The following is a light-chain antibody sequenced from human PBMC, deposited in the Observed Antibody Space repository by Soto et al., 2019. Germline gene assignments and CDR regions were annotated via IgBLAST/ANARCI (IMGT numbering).Light chain of an antibody. Sequence: QSVLNQPASVSXSPGQSITISCPGTSSDVGGYKYVSWYQQHPGKAPKLMIYEVSNRPSGVSNRFSGSKSGNTASLTISGLQAEDEADYYCSSYTTSSTLVFGTGTKVTVL. CDR2: EVS. CDR3: SSYTTSSTLV. J-gene: IGLJ1*01. CDR1: SSDVGGYKY. V-gene: IGLV2-14*01.